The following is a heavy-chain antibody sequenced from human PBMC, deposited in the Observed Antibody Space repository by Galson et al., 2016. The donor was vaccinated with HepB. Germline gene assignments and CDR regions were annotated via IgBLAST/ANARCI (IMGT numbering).Heavy chain of an antibody. V-gene: IGHV1-3*01. Sequence: SVKVSCKASGYDFPNYVMHWVRQAPGQRPECMGWIHPGNGNTKYSETFQGRVIITSDTSATTVYMELSSLRSEDTAVYFCARRDYALDYWGQGTLVTVSS. CDR1: GYDFPNYV. J-gene: IGHJ4*02. CDR2: IHPGNGNT. D-gene: IGHD3-16*01. CDR3: ARRDYALDY.